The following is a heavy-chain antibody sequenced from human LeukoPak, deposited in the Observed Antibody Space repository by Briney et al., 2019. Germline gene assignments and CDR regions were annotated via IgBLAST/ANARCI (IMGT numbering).Heavy chain of an antibody. V-gene: IGHV1-69*13. Sequence: SVKVSCKASGGTFSSYAISWVRQAPGQGLEWMGGIIPIFGTANYAQKFQGRVTITADESTSTAYMELSSLRSEDTAVYYCARARLNYDSSGYPSEDYYFAYGGKETLATAS. CDR1: GGTFSSYA. D-gene: IGHD3-22*01. CDR2: IIPIFGTA. CDR3: ARARLNYDSSGYPSEDYYFAY. J-gene: IGHJ4*02.